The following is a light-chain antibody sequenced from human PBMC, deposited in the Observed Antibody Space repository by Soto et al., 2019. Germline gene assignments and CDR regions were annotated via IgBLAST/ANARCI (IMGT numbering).Light chain of an antibody. CDR2: SAS. J-gene: IGKJ5*01. V-gene: IGKV1-39*01. CDR3: QQSPSTPII. CDR1: QNLIRY. Sequence: DIKMTQSPSSLSAFVGDRVTITCRASQNLIRYLNLYQWKPGKAPKLRIWSASNLQGVVPSRFTGSGFGKYFTLTSSSLQPEDSAIYYCQQSPSTPIIFGHGTRLEIK.